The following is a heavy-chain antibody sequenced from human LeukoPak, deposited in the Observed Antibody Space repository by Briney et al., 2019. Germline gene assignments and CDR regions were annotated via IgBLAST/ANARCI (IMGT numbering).Heavy chain of an antibody. CDR2: IYYSGST. V-gene: IGHV4-39*01. Sequence: PSETLSLTCSVSGDSISTSSHYWGGIRQPPGKGLEWIGTIYYSGSTYYNPSLTSRVTISVDTSKNQFSLKLSSVTAADTAVYYCARHKDYYYSYMDVWGKGTTVTISS. CDR1: GDSISTSSHY. CDR3: ARHKDYYYSYMDV. J-gene: IGHJ6*03.